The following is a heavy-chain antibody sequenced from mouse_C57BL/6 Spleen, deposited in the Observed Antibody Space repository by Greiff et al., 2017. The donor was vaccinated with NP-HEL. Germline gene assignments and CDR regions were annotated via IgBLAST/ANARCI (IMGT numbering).Heavy chain of an antibody. CDR1: GYSITSGYY. Sequence: EVKLMESGPGLVKPSQSLSLTCSVTGYSITSGYYWNWIRQFPGNKLEWMGYISYDGSNNYNPSLKNRISITRDTSKNQFFLKLNSVTTEDTATYYCARGPGSSYVNYFDYWGQGTTLTVSS. CDR2: ISYDGSN. CDR3: ARGPGSSYVNYFDY. D-gene: IGHD1-1*01. J-gene: IGHJ2*01. V-gene: IGHV3-6*01.